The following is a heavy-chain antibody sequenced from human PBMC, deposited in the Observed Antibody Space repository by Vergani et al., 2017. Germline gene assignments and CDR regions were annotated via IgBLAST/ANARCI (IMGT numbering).Heavy chain of an antibody. V-gene: IGHV3-23*01. CDR1: GFSFSNYA. CDR2: ISGRDGTT. Sequence: EVQLLESGGSLVQPGGSLRLSCAASGFSFSNYALSWVRQAPGKGLEWVSTISGRDGTTYYVDSVKGRFSISRDNSKNTLYLQMNTLRAEDTAVYYCVDSFYFDYWGQGTLVTVSS. CDR3: VDSFYFDY. J-gene: IGHJ4*02. D-gene: IGHD3/OR15-3a*01.